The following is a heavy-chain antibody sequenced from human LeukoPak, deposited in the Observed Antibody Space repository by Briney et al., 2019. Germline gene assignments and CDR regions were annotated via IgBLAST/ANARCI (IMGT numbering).Heavy chain of an antibody. J-gene: IGHJ6*02. V-gene: IGHV1-24*01. D-gene: IGHD6-13*01. CDR3: ARGEAAADYYYYGMDV. CDR2: FDPEDGET. Sequence: ASVKVSCKVSGYTLTELSMHWVRQAPGKGLEWMGGFDPEDGETIYAQKFQGRVTMTENTSTDTAYMELSSLRSEDTAVYYCARGEAAADYYYYGMDVWGQGTTVTVSS. CDR1: GYTLTELS.